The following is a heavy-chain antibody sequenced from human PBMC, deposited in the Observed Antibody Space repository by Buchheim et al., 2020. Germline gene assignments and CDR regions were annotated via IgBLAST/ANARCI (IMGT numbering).Heavy chain of an antibody. Sequence: QLQLQESGPGLVKPSETLSLTCTVSGVSISSSSYYWGWIRQPPGKGLEWIGSIYYSGSTYYNPSLKSRVTISVDTSKNQFSLKLSSVTAADTAVYYCANLHKQWPQPYWFDPWGQGTL. V-gene: IGHV4-39*07. J-gene: IGHJ5*02. D-gene: IGHD6-19*01. CDR1: GVSISSSSYY. CDR2: IYYSGST. CDR3: ANLHKQWPQPYWFDP.